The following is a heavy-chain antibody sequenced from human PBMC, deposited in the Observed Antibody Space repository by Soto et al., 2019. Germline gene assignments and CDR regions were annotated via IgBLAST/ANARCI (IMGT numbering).Heavy chain of an antibody. CDR2: ISGSGGST. CDR3: AKAVGYCTNGVCHANDNWFDP. D-gene: IGHD2-8*01. J-gene: IGHJ5*02. CDR1: GFPFSSYA. Sequence: GGSLRLSCAASGFPFSSYAMSWVRQAPGKGLEWVSAISGSGGSTYYADSVKGRFTISRDNSKNTLYLQMNSLRAEDTAVYYCAKAVGYCTNGVCHANDNWFDPWGQGTLVTVSS. V-gene: IGHV3-23*01.